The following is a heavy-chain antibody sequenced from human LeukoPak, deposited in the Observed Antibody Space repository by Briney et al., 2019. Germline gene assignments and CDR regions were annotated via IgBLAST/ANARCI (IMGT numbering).Heavy chain of an antibody. CDR2: ISSSSSYI. V-gene: IGHV3-21*04. J-gene: IGHJ6*03. CDR3: AKGGGGRLIYYYYMDV. CDR1: GFTFSSYW. Sequence: GGSLRLSCAASGFTFSSYWMHWVRQAPGKGLEWVSSISSSSSYIYYADSVKGRFTISRDNAKNSLYLQMNSLRPEDMALYYCAKGGGGRLIYYYYMDVWGKGTTVTVSS. D-gene: IGHD3-16*01.